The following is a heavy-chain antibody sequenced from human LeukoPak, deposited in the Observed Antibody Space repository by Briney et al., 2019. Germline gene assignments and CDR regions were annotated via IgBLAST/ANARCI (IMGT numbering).Heavy chain of an antibody. J-gene: IGHJ3*02. CDR3: ARDLDSGYHDAFDI. Sequence: SVKVSCKASGGTFSSYAISWVRQAPGQGLEWMGRIIPILGIANYAQKFQGRVTITADKSTSTAYMELSSLRSEDTAVYYCARDLDSGYHDAFDIWGQGTMVTVSS. CDR1: GGTFSSYA. D-gene: IGHD3-22*01. V-gene: IGHV1-69*04. CDR2: IIPILGIA.